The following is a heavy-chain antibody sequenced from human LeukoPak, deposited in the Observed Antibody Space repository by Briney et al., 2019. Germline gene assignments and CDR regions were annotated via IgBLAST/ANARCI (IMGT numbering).Heavy chain of an antibody. CDR1: GFTFSCYW. V-gene: IGHV3-74*01. CDR2: INSDGNST. J-gene: IGHJ5*02. CDR3: ARSGWSLANRFDP. D-gene: IGHD6-19*01. Sequence: PGGSLRLSSAASGFTFSCYWMHWDRQAPGKGLVWVSRINSDGNSTSYADSVKGRFTISRDNAKNTLYLQMNSLRAEDTAVYYCARSGWSLANRFDPWGQGTLVTVSS.